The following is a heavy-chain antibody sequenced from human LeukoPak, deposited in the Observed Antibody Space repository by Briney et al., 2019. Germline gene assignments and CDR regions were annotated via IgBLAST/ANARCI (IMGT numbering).Heavy chain of an antibody. D-gene: IGHD3-10*01. CDR3: ARDVPRDYYGSGSAWFDP. CDR1: GGSISSISYY. Sequence: SETLSLTCTISGGSISSISYYWGWIRQPPGKGLEWIGSIYYTGSTYYNPSLKSRVTVSVDTSKNQFSLKLSSVTAADTAVYYCARDVPRDYYGSGSAWFDPWGQGTLVTVSS. CDR2: IYYTGST. J-gene: IGHJ5*02. V-gene: IGHV4-39*07.